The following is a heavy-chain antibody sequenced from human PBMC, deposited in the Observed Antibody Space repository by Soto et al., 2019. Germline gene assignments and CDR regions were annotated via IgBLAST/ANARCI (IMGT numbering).Heavy chain of an antibody. CDR1: GGSFSGYY. CDR3: ALGSSGYFPYYYYYGMDV. CDR2: INHSGST. D-gene: IGHD3-22*01. V-gene: IGHV4-34*01. Sequence: SETLSLTCAVYGGSFSGYYRSWIRQPPGKGLEWIGEINHSGSTNYNPSLKSRVTISVDTSKNQFSLKLSSVTAADTAVYYCALGSSGYFPYYYYYGMDVWGQGTTVTVSS. J-gene: IGHJ6*02.